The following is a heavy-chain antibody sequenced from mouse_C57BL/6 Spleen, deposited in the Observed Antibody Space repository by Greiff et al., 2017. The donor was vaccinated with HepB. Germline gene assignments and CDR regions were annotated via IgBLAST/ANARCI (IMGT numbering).Heavy chain of an antibody. V-gene: IGHV1-59*01. CDR2: IDPSDSYT. Sequence: QVQLQQPGAELVRPGTSVKLSCKASGYTFTSYWMHWVKQRPGQGLEWIGVIDPSDSYTNYNQKFKGKATLTVDTSSSTAYMQLSSLTSEDSAVYYCARTEIYYGNYGAMDYWGQGTSVTVSS. CDR1: GYTFTSYW. D-gene: IGHD2-1*01. CDR3: ARTEIYYGNYGAMDY. J-gene: IGHJ4*01.